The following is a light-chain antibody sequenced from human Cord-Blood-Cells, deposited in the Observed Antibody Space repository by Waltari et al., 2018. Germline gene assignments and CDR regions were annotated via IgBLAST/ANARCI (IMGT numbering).Light chain of an antibody. CDR1: SSDAAGSNY. J-gene: IGLJ2*01. V-gene: IGLV2-14*01. Sequence: QSALTQPASVSGSPAQSITISCTGPSSDAAGSNYVSWYQQHPGNAPKPMIYEVSNRPSGVSNRFSGSKSGNTASLTISGLQAEDEADYYCSSYTSSSTVVFGGGTKLTVL. CDR2: EVS. CDR3: SSYTSSSTVV.